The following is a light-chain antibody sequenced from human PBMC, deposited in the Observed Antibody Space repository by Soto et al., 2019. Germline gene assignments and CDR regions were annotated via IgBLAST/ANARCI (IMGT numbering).Light chain of an antibody. CDR3: QQYQNWPPT. Sequence: EIVMTQSPGTLSVSPGERATLSCRASQSVSSNLAWYQQKPGQAPRLFIYGASTRATGIPAKFSGSGFGTEFTLSISSLQSEDFAVYYCQQYQNWPPTCGQGTKVDIK. J-gene: IGKJ1*01. CDR2: GAS. CDR1: QSVSSN. V-gene: IGKV3-15*01.